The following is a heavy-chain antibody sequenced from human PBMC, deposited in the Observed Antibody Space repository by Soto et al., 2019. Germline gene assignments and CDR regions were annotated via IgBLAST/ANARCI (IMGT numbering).Heavy chain of an antibody. J-gene: IGHJ5*02. CDR1: GGTFSSYA. CDR3: EREGIAVAPWSCWFDP. D-gene: IGHD6-19*01. CDR2: IIPIFGTA. Sequence: QVQLVQSGAEVKKPGSSVKVSCKASGGTFSSYAISWVRQAPGQGLEWMGGIIPIFGTANYAQKFQGRVTITADESTSTAYMEQRSLRSEDTAVYYCEREGIAVAPWSCWFDPWGQGPLVAVSS. V-gene: IGHV1-69*01.